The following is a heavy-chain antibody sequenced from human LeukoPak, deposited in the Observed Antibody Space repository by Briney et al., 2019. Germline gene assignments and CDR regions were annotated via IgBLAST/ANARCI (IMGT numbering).Heavy chain of an antibody. D-gene: IGHD2-8*01. J-gene: IGHJ6*03. CDR2: INPSGGST. CDR3: ATRALGYCTNGVCHEAGYYMDV. V-gene: IGHV1-46*01. Sequence: ASVKVSCKASGYTFTSYYMHWVRQAPGQGLEWMGIINPSGGSTSYAQKFQGRVTMTRDMSTSTVYMELSSLRSEDTAVYYCATRALGYCTNGVCHEAGYYMDVWGKGTTVTVSS. CDR1: GYTFTSYY.